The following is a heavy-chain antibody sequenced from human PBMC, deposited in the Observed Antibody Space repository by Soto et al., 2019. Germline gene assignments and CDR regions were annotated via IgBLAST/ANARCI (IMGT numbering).Heavy chain of an antibody. J-gene: IGHJ6*02. CDR1: GGSISSGDHY. V-gene: IGHV4-30-4*01. Sequence: SETLSLTCTVSGGSISSGDHYWSWIRQPPGKGLEWIGYIYYSGNTYYNPSLKSRVTISVDTSKNQFSLRLSSVTAADTAVYYWASAFIQLSPHYYYGMDLWGQGTTVTVSS. CDR3: ASAFIQLSPHYYYGMDL. CDR2: IYYSGNT. D-gene: IGHD5-18*01.